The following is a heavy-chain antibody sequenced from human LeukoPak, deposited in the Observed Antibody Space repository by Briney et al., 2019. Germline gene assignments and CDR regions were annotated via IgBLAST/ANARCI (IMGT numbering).Heavy chain of an antibody. D-gene: IGHD3-10*01. CDR1: GFTFSSYG. J-gene: IGHJ4*02. V-gene: IGHV3-30*18. CDR3: AKDSSRGVFDY. Sequence: PGGSLRLSCAASGFTFSSYGMHWVRQAPGKGLEWVAVISYDGSNKYYADSVKGRFTISRDNSKNTLYLQMNSLRAEDTAVYYCAKDSSRGVFDYWGQGTLVTVSS. CDR2: ISYDGSNK.